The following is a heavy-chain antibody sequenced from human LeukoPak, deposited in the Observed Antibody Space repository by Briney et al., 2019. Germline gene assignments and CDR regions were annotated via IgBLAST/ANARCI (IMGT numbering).Heavy chain of an antibody. D-gene: IGHD3-10*01. CDR3: ASPYYYGSGSYYRFGDPFDI. CDR1: GGSISSSNW. Sequence: PSETLSLTCAVSGGSISSSNWWSWIRQPPGKGLEWIGEIYHSGSTNYNTSLKSRVTISVDKSKNQFSLKLSSVTAADTAVYYCASPYYYGSGSYYRFGDPFDIWGQGTMVTVSS. J-gene: IGHJ3*02. V-gene: IGHV4-4*02. CDR2: IYHSGST.